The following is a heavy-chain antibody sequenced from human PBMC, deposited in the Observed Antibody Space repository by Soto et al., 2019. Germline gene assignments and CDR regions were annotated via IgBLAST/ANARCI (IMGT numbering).Heavy chain of an antibody. CDR3: ARDGYRGLGDYYYYGMDV. CDR1: GFTFSSYG. J-gene: IGHJ6*02. Sequence: QVQLVESGGGVVQPGRSLRLSCAASGFTFSSYGMHWVRQAPGKGLEWVAVIWYDGSNKYYADSVKGRFTISRDNSKNTLYLQMNRLRAEDTAVYYCARDGYRGLGDYYYYGMDVWGQGTTVTVSS. D-gene: IGHD3-16*01. V-gene: IGHV3-33*01. CDR2: IWYDGSNK.